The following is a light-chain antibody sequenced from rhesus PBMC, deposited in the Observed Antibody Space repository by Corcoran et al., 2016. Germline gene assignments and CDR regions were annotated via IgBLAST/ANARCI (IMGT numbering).Light chain of an antibody. J-gene: IGKJ1*01. CDR1: QTISRS. Sequence: DIQMTQSPSSLSASVGDTVTITCRASQTISRSLDWYQQQPGKAPKLLIYKASTLQSGVPSRFSGSGSWTDFTLTISSLQPEDVTTYYCLQYNSSPRTFGQGTKVEIK. CDR3: LQYNSSPRT. CDR2: KAS. V-gene: IGKV1-22*01.